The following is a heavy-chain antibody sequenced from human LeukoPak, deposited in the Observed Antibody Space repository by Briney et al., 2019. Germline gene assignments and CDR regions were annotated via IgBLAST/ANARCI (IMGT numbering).Heavy chain of an antibody. Sequence: SETLSLTCTVSGGSISSSSYYWGWIRQPPGKGLEWIGSIYYSGSTYYNPSLKSRVTISVDTSKNQFSLKLSSVTAAGTAVYYCARRDRSYCSSTSCPFDPWGQGTLVTVSS. V-gene: IGHV4-39*01. CDR3: ARRDRSYCSSTSCPFDP. CDR1: GGSISSSSYY. CDR2: IYYSGST. J-gene: IGHJ5*02. D-gene: IGHD2-2*01.